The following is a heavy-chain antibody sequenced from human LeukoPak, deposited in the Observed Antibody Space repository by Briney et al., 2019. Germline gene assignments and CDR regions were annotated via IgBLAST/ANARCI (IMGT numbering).Heavy chain of an antibody. V-gene: IGHV4-4*07. J-gene: IGHJ4*02. Sequence: SETLSLTCTVSGGSISSYYGSWIRQPAGKGLEAIGHISTSGSTNYNPSLKSRVTMSVDTSKNQFSLKLSSVTAADTAVYYCARQYGSGSYFDYWGQGTLVTVSS. CDR1: GGSISSYY. CDR2: ISTSGST. D-gene: IGHD3-10*01. CDR3: ARQYGSGSYFDY.